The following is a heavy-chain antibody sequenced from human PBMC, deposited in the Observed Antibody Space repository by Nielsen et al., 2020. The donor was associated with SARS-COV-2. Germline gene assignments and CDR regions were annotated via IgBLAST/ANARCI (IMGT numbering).Heavy chain of an antibody. CDR3: ARGLVVAVAGTSAWFDP. CDR2: ISAYNGNT. CDR1: GYTFTSYG. Sequence: ASVKVSCKASGYTFTSYGISWVRQAPGQGLEWMGWISAYNGNTNYAQKHQGRVTMTTDTSTSTAYMELRSLRSDDTAVYYCARGLVVAVAGTSAWFDPWGQGTLVTVSS. J-gene: IGHJ5*02. V-gene: IGHV1-18*01. D-gene: IGHD6-19*01.